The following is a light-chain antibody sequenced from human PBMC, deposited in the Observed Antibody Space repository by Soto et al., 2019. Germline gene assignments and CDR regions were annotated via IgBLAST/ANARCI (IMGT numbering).Light chain of an antibody. J-gene: IGLJ2*01. CDR1: SSDVGDYNF. V-gene: IGLV2-14*01. Sequence: QSALTQPASVSGSPGQSITISCTGTSSDVGDYNFVSWYRQYPGKAPKLMIYEVTHRPSGVSNRFSGSKSGNMASLTISGLQAEDEADYYCSSYASTSSVVFGGGTKLTVL. CDR3: SSYASTSSVV. CDR2: EVT.